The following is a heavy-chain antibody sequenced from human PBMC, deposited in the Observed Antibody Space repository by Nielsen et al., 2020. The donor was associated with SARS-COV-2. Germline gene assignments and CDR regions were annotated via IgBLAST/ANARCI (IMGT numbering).Heavy chain of an antibody. Sequence: GGSLRLSCAASGFTFNSYSFNWLRQAPGKGLEWVSSISTTSTYIYYSDSVKGRFTISRDNAENSLYLQMTNLRAEDTAVYYCARDRGLYCSGGFCLLDYWGQGTLVTVSS. CDR1: GFTFNSYS. V-gene: IGHV3-21*01. J-gene: IGHJ4*02. CDR3: ARDRGLYCSGGFCLLDY. D-gene: IGHD2-15*01. CDR2: ISTTSTYI.